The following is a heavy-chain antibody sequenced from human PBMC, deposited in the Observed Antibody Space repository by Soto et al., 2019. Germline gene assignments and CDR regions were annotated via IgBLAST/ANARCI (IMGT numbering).Heavy chain of an antibody. J-gene: IGHJ4*02. CDR3: ATRHRSFYFDN. V-gene: IGHV4-39*01. CDR2: VHYTGTT. Sequence: QLHLQESGPGLVKPSETLSLTCTVSGGSITSYNYYWGWIRQPPGKGLEWVVNVHYTGTTYYTPSLKSRVTISIDTSKNEFSLKLSSVTAADTAVYFCATRHRSFYFDNWGQGTLVTVSS. CDR1: GGSITSYNYY. D-gene: IGHD6-19*01.